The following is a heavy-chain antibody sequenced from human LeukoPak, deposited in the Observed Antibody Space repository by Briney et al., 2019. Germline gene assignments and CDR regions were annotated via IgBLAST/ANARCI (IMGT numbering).Heavy chain of an antibody. CDR3: ARAGYYYDSSGYHYYFDY. CDR2: IYYSGST. J-gene: IGHJ4*02. Sequence: SETLSLTCTVSGGSISSYYWSWIRQPPGKGLEWIGYIYYSGSTNYNPSLKSRVTISVDTSKNQFSLKLSSVTAAGTAVYYCARAGYYYDSSGYHYYFDYWGQGTLVTVSS. V-gene: IGHV4-59*01. CDR1: GGSISSYY. D-gene: IGHD3-22*01.